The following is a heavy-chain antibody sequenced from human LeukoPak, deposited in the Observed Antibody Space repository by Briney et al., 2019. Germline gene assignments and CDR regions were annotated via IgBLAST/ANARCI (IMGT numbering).Heavy chain of an antibody. J-gene: IGHJ4*02. D-gene: IGHD5-12*01. CDR3: AGRGSSGTGVDY. CDR2: IYSGGST. V-gene: IGHV3-53*01. Sequence: GGSLRLSCAASGFTVSTKFMGWVRQAPGKGLEWVLIIYSGGSTQYADSVKGRFTISRDTSKNTLYLQMNSLRAEDTAVYYCAGRGSSGTGVDYWGQGTLVTVSS. CDR1: GFTVSTKF.